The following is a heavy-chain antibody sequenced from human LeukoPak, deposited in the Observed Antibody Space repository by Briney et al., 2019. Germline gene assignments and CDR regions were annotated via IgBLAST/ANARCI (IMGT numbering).Heavy chain of an antibody. Sequence: GGSLRLSCAASGFTFSSYGMHWVRQAPGKGLEWVAVIWYDGSNKYYADSVKGRFTISRDNSKNTLYLQMNSLRAEDTAVYYCARDAAAGTAAGWFDPWGQGTLVTVSS. J-gene: IGHJ5*02. D-gene: IGHD6-13*01. CDR2: IWYDGSNK. CDR1: GFTFSSYG. CDR3: ARDAAAGTAAGWFDP. V-gene: IGHV3-33*01.